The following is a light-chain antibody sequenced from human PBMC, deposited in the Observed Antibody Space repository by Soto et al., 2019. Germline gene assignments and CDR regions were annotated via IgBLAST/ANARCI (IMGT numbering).Light chain of an antibody. Sequence: DMQLTQSPSFLSASVGDRVTSTCRASQAISSSLAWYQHNPGKAPKLLIYAASTLQNGVPSSFSGSGSGTEFTLTISSLQPEDFATYYCQHLNDYRYTFGQGTKVEIK. CDR2: AAS. CDR1: QAISSS. V-gene: IGKV1-9*01. CDR3: QHLNDYRYT. J-gene: IGKJ2*01.